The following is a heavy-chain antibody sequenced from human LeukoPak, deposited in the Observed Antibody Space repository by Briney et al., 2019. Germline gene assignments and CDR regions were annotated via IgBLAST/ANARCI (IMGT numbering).Heavy chain of an antibody. CDR2: IYYSGST. V-gene: IGHV4-59*01. D-gene: IGHD2-15*01. J-gene: IGHJ4*02. CDR1: GGSISSYY. Sequence: KPSETLSLTCTVSGGSISSYYWSWIRQPPGKGLEWIGYIYYSGSTNHNPSLKSRVTISVDTSKNQFSLKLSSVTAADTAVYYCARAGNCSGGSCYSGIYDYWGQGTLVTVSS. CDR3: ARAGNCSGGSCYSGIYDY.